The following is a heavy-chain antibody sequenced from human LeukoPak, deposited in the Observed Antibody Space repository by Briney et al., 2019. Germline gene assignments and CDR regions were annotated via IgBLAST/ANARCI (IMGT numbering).Heavy chain of an antibody. CDR2: IYYSGST. D-gene: IGHD4-17*01. Sequence: SETLSLTCTVSGGSISNSNYYWGWIRQPPGTGLEWIGTIYYSGSTYYNPSLKSRVTISVGTSKNQFSLRLSSVTAADTAVYYCARDTPTVTGIDYWGQGTLVTVSS. J-gene: IGHJ4*02. CDR1: GGSISNSNYY. V-gene: IGHV4-39*07. CDR3: ARDTPTVTGIDY.